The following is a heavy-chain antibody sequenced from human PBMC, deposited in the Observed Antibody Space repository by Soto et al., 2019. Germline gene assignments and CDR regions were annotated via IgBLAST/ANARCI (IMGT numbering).Heavy chain of an antibody. CDR3: ARAGLVLIAAAGLNWFDP. D-gene: IGHD6-13*01. CDR2: IYHSGST. CDR1: GYSISSGYY. J-gene: IGHJ5*02. Sequence: SETLSLTCAVSGYSISSGYYWGWTRQPPGKGLEWIGSIYHSGSTYYNPSLKSRVTISVDTSKNQFSLKLSSVTAADTAVYYCARAGLVLIAAAGLNWFDPWGQGTLVTVS. V-gene: IGHV4-38-2*01.